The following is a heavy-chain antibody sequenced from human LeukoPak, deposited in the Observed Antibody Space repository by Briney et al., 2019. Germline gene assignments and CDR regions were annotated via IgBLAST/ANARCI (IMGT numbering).Heavy chain of an antibody. CDR2: IIPMLGIA. CDR1: GGTFSSYT. D-gene: IGHD3-22*01. J-gene: IGHJ4*02. CDR3: AGDRGRRYYDSSGYQPFDY. Sequence: SVKVSCKASGGTFSSYTISWVRQAPGQGLEWMGRIIPMLGIANYAQKFQGRVTITADKSTSTAYMELSSLRSEDTAVYYCAGDRGRRYYDSSGYQPFDYWGQGTLVTVSS. V-gene: IGHV1-69*04.